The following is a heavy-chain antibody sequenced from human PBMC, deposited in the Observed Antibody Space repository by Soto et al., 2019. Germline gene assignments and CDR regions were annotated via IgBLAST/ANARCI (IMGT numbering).Heavy chain of an antibody. V-gene: IGHV2-5*01. CDR1: GFSLSTSGVG. D-gene: IGHD6-13*01. CDR3: ARLHIARAGPYFDY. J-gene: IGHJ4*02. Sequence: SGPTLVNPTQTLTLTGTFSGFSLSTSGVGVGCVRQPPGKALEWLAVIHWNDDNHYTSSLKTRLTVTKDITKNQVVFTMTNMDPVDTGTYYCARLHIARAGPYFDYWGQGTLVTVSS. CDR2: IHWNDDN.